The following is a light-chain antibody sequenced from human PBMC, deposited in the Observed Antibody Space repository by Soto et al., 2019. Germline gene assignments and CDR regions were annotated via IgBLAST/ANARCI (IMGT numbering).Light chain of an antibody. CDR2: GAS. J-gene: IGKJ5*01. CDR3: QQYNNWPRT. CDR1: QSVSSN. V-gene: IGKV3D-15*01. Sequence: EIVMTQSPAPLSVSPGETATLSCRASQSVSSNLAWYQQKPGQAPRLLIYGASSRATGIPDRFSGSGSGTEFTLTISSLQSEDFAVYYCQQYNNWPRTFGQGTRLEIK.